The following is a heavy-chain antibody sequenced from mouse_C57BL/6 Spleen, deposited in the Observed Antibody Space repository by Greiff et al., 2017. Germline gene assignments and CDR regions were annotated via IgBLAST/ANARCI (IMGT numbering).Heavy chain of an antibody. Sequence: VKLMESGAELVKPGASVKISCKASGYAFSSYWMNWVKQRPGKGLEWIGQIYPGDGDTNYNGKFKGKATLTADKSSSTAYMQLSSLTSEDSAVYFCARTTVVGYFEVWGTGTTVTVSS. CDR2: IYPGDGDT. J-gene: IGHJ1*03. D-gene: IGHD1-1*01. CDR1: GYAFSSYW. CDR3: ARTTVVGYFEV. V-gene: IGHV1-80*01.